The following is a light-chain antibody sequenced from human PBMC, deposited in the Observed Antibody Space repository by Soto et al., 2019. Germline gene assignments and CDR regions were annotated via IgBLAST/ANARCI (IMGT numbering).Light chain of an antibody. V-gene: IGKV3-20*01. Sequence: EIGLTQSPGTLSLSQGERATLSCRASQSVSSSYLAWYQQKPGQAPRLLIYLASSRATGIPDRFSGSGSGTDFTLTISRLEPEDFAVYYCQQYGSSPPWTFGQGTKV. CDR1: QSVSSSY. J-gene: IGKJ1*01. CDR3: QQYGSSPPWT. CDR2: LAS.